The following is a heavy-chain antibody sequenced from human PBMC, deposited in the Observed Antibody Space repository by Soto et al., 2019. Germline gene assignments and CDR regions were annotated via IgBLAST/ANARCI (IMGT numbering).Heavy chain of an antibody. CDR3: ARVGGVAARTFDY. Sequence: SEILSLTCTVSGGSINDFYWSWIRQPPGKGLEWIGYIYYSGSTDYNPSLKGRVTISVDTSKNQFSLKLRSVTAADTAVYYCARVGGVAARTFDYWGQGTLVTVSS. CDR1: GGSINDFY. CDR2: IYYSGST. V-gene: IGHV4-59*01. D-gene: IGHD6-6*01. J-gene: IGHJ4*02.